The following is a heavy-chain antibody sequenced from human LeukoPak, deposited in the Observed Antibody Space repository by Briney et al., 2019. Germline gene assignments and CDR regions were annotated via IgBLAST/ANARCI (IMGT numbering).Heavy chain of an antibody. CDR3: ARDVSSTRVGSPFDY. CDR1: GFTFSSYS. D-gene: IGHD6-13*01. J-gene: IGHJ4*02. CDR2: ISSSSSTI. V-gene: IGHV3-48*01. Sequence: GGSLTLSCAASGFTFSSYSMNWVRQAPGQGLEWVSYISSSSSTIYYADSVKGRFTISRDNAKNSLYLQMNSLRAEDTAVYYCARDVSSTRVGSPFDYWGQGTLVTVSS.